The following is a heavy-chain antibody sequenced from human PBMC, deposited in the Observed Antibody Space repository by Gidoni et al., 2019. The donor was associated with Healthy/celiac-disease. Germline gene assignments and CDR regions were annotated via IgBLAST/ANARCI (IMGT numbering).Heavy chain of an antibody. CDR2: ISSSSSYI. J-gene: IGHJ3*02. CDR3: AREDLWFGELFGAFDI. V-gene: IGHV3-21*01. Sequence: EVQLVESGGGLVTPGGSLRLSCAASGFTFSSYSMNWVRQAPGKGLEWVSSISSSSSYIYYADSVKGRFTFSRDNAKNSLYLQMNSLRAEDTAVYYCAREDLWFGELFGAFDIWGQGTMVTVSS. CDR1: GFTFSSYS. D-gene: IGHD3-10*01.